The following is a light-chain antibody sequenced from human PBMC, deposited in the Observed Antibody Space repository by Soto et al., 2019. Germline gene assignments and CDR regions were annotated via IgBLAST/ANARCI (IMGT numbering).Light chain of an antibody. CDR3: NSYTSTSTVV. CDR2: DVS. Sequence: QSALTQPASVSGSPGQSITISCTGTSSDVGSYNYVSWYQQHPGKAPKLMIYDVSNRPSGVSNRFSGSKSGNTASLTISGLQAEDEADYYCNSYTSTSTVVFGGGTKLTV. V-gene: IGLV2-14*01. J-gene: IGLJ2*01. CDR1: SSDVGSYNY.